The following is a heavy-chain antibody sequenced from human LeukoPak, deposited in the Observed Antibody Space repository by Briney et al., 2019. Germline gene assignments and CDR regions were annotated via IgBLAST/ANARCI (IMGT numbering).Heavy chain of an antibody. D-gene: IGHD6-6*01. CDR2: LGSSISYI. V-gene: IGHV3-21*01. CDR1: GMRFSGYS. Sequence: GGSLRLSCVASGMRFSGYSMKWVRQAPGKGLEWVSYLGSSISYISYSDSVKGRFTISRDNAKNSLYLQMNSLRAEDTAVYYCARKEYSASYTPYWGQGTLVTVSS. CDR3: ARKEYSASYTPY. J-gene: IGHJ4*02.